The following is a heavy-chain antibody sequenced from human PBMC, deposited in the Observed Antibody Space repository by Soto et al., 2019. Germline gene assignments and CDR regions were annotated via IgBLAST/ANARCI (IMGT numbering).Heavy chain of an antibody. CDR2: IIPIFGTA. CDR1: GGTFSSYA. Sequence: QVQLVQSGAEVKKPGSSVKVSCKASGGTFSSYAISWVRQAPGQGLEWMGGIIPIFGTANYAQKFQGRVTITADKSTSTAYMELSSLRSEDTAVYYCAREMDSWLPAGDYYYYGMDVWGQGTTVTVSS. V-gene: IGHV1-69*06. D-gene: IGHD3-22*01. CDR3: AREMDSWLPAGDYYYYGMDV. J-gene: IGHJ6*02.